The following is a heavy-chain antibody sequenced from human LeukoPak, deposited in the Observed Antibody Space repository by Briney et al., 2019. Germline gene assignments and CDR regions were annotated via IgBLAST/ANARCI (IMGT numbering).Heavy chain of an antibody. CDR3: ARDYYDSSGYYFARWFDP. CDR1: GYTFTGYY. J-gene: IGHJ5*02. Sequence: ASVKVSCKASGYTFTGYYMHWVRQAPGQGLEWMGWINPNSGGTNYAQKFQGRVTMTRDTSISTAYMELSRLRSDDTAAYYCARDYYDSSGYYFARWFDPWGQGTLVTVSS. D-gene: IGHD3-22*01. CDR2: INPNSGGT. V-gene: IGHV1-2*02.